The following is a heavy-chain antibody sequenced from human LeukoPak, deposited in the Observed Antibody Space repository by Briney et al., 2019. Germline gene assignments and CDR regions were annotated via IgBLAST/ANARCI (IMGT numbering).Heavy chain of an antibody. V-gene: IGHV3-30*14. Sequence: GGSLRLSCAASGFTFRSYAMHWVRQPPGKGLEWVAVISYDGSNKYYADSVKGRFSISRDNSKNTLYLQMNSLRVEDTAVYYCARDLSPWETRNPDAFDIWGQGTMVTVSS. CDR3: ARDLSPWETRNPDAFDI. CDR2: ISYDGSNK. J-gene: IGHJ3*02. CDR1: GFTFRSYA. D-gene: IGHD1-14*01.